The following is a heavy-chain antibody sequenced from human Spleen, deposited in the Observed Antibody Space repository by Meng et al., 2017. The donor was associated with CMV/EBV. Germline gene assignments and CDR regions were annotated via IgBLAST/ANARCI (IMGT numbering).Heavy chain of an antibody. CDR2: INPSGGST. V-gene: IGHV1-46*01. J-gene: IGHJ2*01. D-gene: IGHD2-21*01. CDR1: GYTFTSYY. CDR3: ATTYCGGDCYSSWYFDL. Sequence: ASVKVSCKASGYTFTSYYMHWVRQAPGQGLEWMGIINPSGGSTSYAQKFQGRVTMTRDTSTSTVYMELSSLRSEDTAVYYCATTYCGGDCYSSWYFDLWGRGTLVTVSS.